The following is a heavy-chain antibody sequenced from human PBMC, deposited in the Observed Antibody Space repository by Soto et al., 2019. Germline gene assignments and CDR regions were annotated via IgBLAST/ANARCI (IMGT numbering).Heavy chain of an antibody. Sequence: PGGSLRLSCAASGFTFSDYYMSWIRQAPGKGLEWVSYISSSSSYTNYADSVKGRFTISRDNAKNSLYLQMNSLRAEDTAVYYCARDLGRYSGYWRYPNDYWGQGTLVTVSS. CDR2: ISSSSSYT. J-gene: IGHJ4*02. V-gene: IGHV3-11*05. D-gene: IGHD5-12*01. CDR3: ARDLGRYSGYWRYPNDY. CDR1: GFTFSDYY.